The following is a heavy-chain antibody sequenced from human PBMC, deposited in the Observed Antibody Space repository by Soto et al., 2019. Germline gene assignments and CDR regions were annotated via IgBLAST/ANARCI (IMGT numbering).Heavy chain of an antibody. CDR1: GFTFSSYA. J-gene: IGHJ4*02. CDR2: ISGSGGST. D-gene: IGHD5-12*01. Sequence: GGSLRLSCAASGFTFSSYAMSWVRQAPGKGLEWVSAISGSGGSTYYADSVKGRFTISRDNSKNTLYLQMNSLRAEDTAVYYCAKESKELSPAREYSGYDDTYYFDYWGQGTLVTVSS. CDR3: AKESKELSPAREYSGYDDTYYFDY. V-gene: IGHV3-23*01.